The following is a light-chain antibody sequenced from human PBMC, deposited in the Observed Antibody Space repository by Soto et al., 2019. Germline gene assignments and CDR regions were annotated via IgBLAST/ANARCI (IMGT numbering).Light chain of an antibody. CDR1: QSVNSFY. CDR2: AAS. J-gene: IGKJ5*01. Sequence: EIVLTQSPGTLSLSPGERATLSCRASQSVNSFYLAWYQQRPGQAPRLLIYAASSRATGIPDRFSGSGSGTDFTLTISRLEPEDFAVYYCQQYGSSPITFGQGTRLEIK. V-gene: IGKV3-20*01. CDR3: QQYGSSPIT.